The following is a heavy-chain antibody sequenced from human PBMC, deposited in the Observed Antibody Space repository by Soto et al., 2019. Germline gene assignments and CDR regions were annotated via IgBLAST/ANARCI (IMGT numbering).Heavy chain of an antibody. D-gene: IGHD3-22*01. V-gene: IGHV3-11*01. J-gene: IGHJ3*02. Sequence: QVQLVESGGGLVEPGGSLRLSCAASGFRFSDYYMNWIRQAPGKGLEWVSYISTRSSTIYYADSVKGRFTISRDNAKNSLYLQLNRLRAEDTAVYYCARVVPHSYDSTAYYTKDGFDIWGQGTMVTVSS. CDR2: ISTRSSTI. CDR3: ARVVPHSYDSTAYYTKDGFDI. CDR1: GFRFSDYY.